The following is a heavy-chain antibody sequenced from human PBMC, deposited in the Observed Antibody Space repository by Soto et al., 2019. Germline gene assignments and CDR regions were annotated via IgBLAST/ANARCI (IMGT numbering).Heavy chain of an antibody. D-gene: IGHD5-18*01. CDR2: IYYSGST. CDR1: GGSISSYY. Sequence: SETLSLTCTVSGGSISSYYWSWIRQPPGKGLEWIGYIYYSGSTNYNPSLKSRITISVDTSKNQFSLKLSSVTAADTAVYYCASSWTAPNWFDPWGQGTLVTVSS. CDR3: ASSWTAPNWFDP. V-gene: IGHV4-59*01. J-gene: IGHJ5*02.